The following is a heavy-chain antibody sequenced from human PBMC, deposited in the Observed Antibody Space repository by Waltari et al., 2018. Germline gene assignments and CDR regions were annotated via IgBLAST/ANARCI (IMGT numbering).Heavy chain of an antibody. D-gene: IGHD3-22*01. V-gene: IGHV1-69*12. CDR3: ARDRMSTMIDAFDI. CDR1: GGTFSSYA. CDR2: IIPIFGTA. J-gene: IGHJ3*02. Sequence: QVQLVQSGAEVNKPGSSVKVSCKASGGTFSSYAISWVRQATGQGLEWMGGIIPIFGTANYAQKFQGRVTITADESTSTAYMELSSLRSEDTAVYYCARDRMSTMIDAFDIWGQGTMVTVSS.